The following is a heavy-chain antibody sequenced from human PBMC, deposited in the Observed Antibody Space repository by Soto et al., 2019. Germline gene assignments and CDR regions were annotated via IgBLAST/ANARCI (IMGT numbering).Heavy chain of an antibody. CDR1: GFTVGSNY. D-gene: IGHD2-15*01. Sequence: EVQLVDSGGALVQPGGSLRLSCAASGFTVGSNYMNWVRQAPGKGLEWVSVIYTGGLTSYADSVKGRFTISRDDSSNTLYLQMSSLRTDDTAVYYCARPIGGASSLYFDYWGQGTLVTVSS. V-gene: IGHV3-66*04. CDR2: IYTGGLT. J-gene: IGHJ4*02. CDR3: ARPIGGASSLYFDY.